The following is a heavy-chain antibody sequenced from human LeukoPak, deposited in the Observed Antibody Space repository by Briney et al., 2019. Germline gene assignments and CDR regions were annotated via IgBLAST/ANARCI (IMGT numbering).Heavy chain of an antibody. CDR3: ARVRRYYDFWSGYSSLGMDV. Sequence: PGGSLRLSCAASGFTFSSYWMNWARQAPGKGPEWVASINHNGNVNYYVDSVKGRFTISRDNSKNTLYLQMNSLRAEDTAVYYCARVRRYYDFWSGYSSLGMDVWGQGTTVTVSS. CDR2: INHNGNVN. V-gene: IGHV3-7*01. J-gene: IGHJ6*02. D-gene: IGHD3-3*01. CDR1: GFTFSSYW.